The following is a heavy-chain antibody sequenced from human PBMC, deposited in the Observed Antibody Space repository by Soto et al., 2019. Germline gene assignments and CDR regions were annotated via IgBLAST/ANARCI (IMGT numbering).Heavy chain of an antibody. D-gene: IGHD3-3*01. CDR2: ISAYNGHT. CDR3: ARAAGRHHDQSAY. CDR1: GYSFTSYG. V-gene: IGHV1-18*01. Sequence: GAAGKVSCKASGYSFTSYGISWGRQAPGHGLEWMGSISAYNGHTPYALKLQRRVTMPTDTSTSTAYMELRSLRSDDTAVYYFARAAGRHHDQSAYWAQRTLVTVSS. J-gene: IGHJ4*02.